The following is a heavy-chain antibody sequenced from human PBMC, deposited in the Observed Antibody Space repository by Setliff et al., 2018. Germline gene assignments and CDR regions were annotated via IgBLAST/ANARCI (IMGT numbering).Heavy chain of an antibody. CDR3: ARVDNFWSGPIDY. D-gene: IGHD3-3*01. J-gene: IGHJ4*02. Sequence: SETLSLTCAVYGGSFSGYYWSWIRQPPGKGLEWIGEINHSGSTNYNPSLKSRVTISVETSKNQFSLKLSSVTAADTAVYYCARVDNFWSGPIDYWGQGTLVTVSS. V-gene: IGHV4-34*01. CDR2: INHSGST. CDR1: GGSFSGYY.